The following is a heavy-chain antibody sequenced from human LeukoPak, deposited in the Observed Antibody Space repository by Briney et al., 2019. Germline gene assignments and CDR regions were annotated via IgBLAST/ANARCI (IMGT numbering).Heavy chain of an antibody. V-gene: IGHV1-18*01. D-gene: IGHD2-8*01. CDR2: ISAYNGNT. CDR3: PRDKGYCTNGVCYPPFDS. CDR1: GYAFTSFG. Sequence: GASVKVSCKASGYAFTSFGISWVRQAPGQGLEWMGWISAYNGNTKYAQKLQGRVTMTTDTSTSTAYMELRSLRSADTAVYYCPRDKGYCTNGVCYPPFDSWGQGTLVTVSS. J-gene: IGHJ4*02.